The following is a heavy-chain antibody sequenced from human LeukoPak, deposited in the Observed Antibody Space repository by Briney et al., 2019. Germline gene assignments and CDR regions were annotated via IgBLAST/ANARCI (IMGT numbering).Heavy chain of an antibody. V-gene: IGHV3-23*01. CDR3: ATYVWETYRFSD. Sequence: GGSLRISCAASGFSFSSRALSWVRQAPGKGLEWVSTIGSTGESTFYADSVKGRFTISRDNSKDTLYLQLNSLRAEDTAIYYCATYVWETYRFSDWGQGALVTVSS. D-gene: IGHD3-16*02. CDR1: GFSFSSRA. J-gene: IGHJ4*02. CDR2: IGSTGEST.